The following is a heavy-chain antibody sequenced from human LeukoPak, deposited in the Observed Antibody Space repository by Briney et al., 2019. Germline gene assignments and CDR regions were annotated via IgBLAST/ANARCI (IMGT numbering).Heavy chain of an antibody. D-gene: IGHD6-19*01. CDR3: AKDLAVAKSWVWFDP. CDR2: ISGSGGST. J-gene: IGHJ5*02. Sequence: PGGSLRLSCAASGFTFSSYAMSWVRQAPGKGLEWVSAISGSGGSTYYADSVKGRFTISRDNSKNTLYLQMDSLRAEDTAVYYCAKDLAVAKSWVWFDPWGQGTLVTVSS. CDR1: GFTFSSYA. V-gene: IGHV3-23*01.